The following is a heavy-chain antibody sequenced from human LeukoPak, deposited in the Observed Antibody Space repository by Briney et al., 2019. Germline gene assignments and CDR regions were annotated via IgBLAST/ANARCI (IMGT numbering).Heavy chain of an antibody. D-gene: IGHD6-13*01. CDR1: GFTFSSYW. Sequence: GGSLRLSCAASGFTFSSYWMSWVRQAPGKGLEWVANIKQDGSEKYYVDSVKGRFAISRDNAKNSLYLQMNSLRAEDTAVYYCARDRVAAAGTNWFDPWGQGTLVTVSS. CDR2: IKQDGSEK. J-gene: IGHJ5*02. CDR3: ARDRVAAAGTNWFDP. V-gene: IGHV3-7*03.